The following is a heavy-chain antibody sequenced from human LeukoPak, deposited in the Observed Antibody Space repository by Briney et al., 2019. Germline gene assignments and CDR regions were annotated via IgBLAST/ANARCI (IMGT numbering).Heavy chain of an antibody. CDR2: INTNTGNP. CDR1: GYTFTSYA. CDR3: ATYCSSTSCYGMDV. D-gene: IGHD2-2*01. J-gene: IGHJ6*02. Sequence: ASVKVSCKASGYTFTSYAMNWVRQAPGQGLEWMGWINTNTGNPTYAQGFTGRFVFSLDTSVSTAYLQISSLKAEDTAVYYCATYCSSTSCYGMDVWGQGTTVTVSS. V-gene: IGHV7-4-1*02.